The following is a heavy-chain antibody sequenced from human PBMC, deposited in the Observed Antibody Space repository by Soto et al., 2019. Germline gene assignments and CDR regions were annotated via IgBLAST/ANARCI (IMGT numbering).Heavy chain of an antibody. CDR3: ARDHYTYYDFWSGYPPLDY. Sequence: SVKVSCKASGYTFTSYYMHWVRQAPGQGLEWMGIINPSGGSTSYAQKFQGRVTMTRDTSTSTVYMELSSLRSEDTAVYYCARDHYTYYDFWSGYPPLDYWGQGTLVTVSS. D-gene: IGHD3-3*01. CDR2: INPSGGST. J-gene: IGHJ4*02. CDR1: GYTFTSYY. V-gene: IGHV1-46*01.